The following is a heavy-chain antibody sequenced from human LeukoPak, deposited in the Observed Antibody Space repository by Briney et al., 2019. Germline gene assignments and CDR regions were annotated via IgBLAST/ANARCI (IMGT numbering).Heavy chain of an antibody. CDR3: ARDTRDVGYGMDV. J-gene: IGHJ6*02. CDR1: GFTVSSNY. Sequence: GGSLRLSCAASGFTVSSNYMSWVRQAPGKGLEWVSVIYSGGSTYYADSVKGRFTISRDNCKNTLYLQMNSLRAEDTAVYYCARDTRDVGYGMDVWGQGTTVTVSS. V-gene: IGHV3-66*02. D-gene: IGHD5-24*01. CDR2: IYSGGST.